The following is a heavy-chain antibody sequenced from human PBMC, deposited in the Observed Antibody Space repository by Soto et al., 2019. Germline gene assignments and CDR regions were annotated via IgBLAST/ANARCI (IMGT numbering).Heavy chain of an antibody. D-gene: IGHD6-13*01. CDR1: GFTFSSYG. CDR2: ISPSGSTI. J-gene: IGHJ4*02. V-gene: IGHV3-48*03. Sequence: GGSLRLSCAASGFTFSSYGMNWVRQAPGKGLEWLSYISPSGSTIYYADSVRGRFTISRDNAKNSLYLQMNSLRAEDTAVYYCARVYIAAAGIDYWGQGTLVTVSS. CDR3: ARVYIAAAGIDY.